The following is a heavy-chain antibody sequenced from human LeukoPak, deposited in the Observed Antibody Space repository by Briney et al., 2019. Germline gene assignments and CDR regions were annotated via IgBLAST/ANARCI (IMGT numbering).Heavy chain of an antibody. CDR1: GFTFSSFA. D-gene: IGHD2-15*01. Sequence: GGSLRLSCSAAGFTFSSFAMHWVRQAPGKGLEYVSAISSNGGSTKYADSMKGRFTISRDNSKNTLYLQMDSLRAEDTAVYYCARYCSGGCYSGLDYWGQGTLVTVPS. CDR3: ARYCSGGCYSGLDY. J-gene: IGHJ4*02. V-gene: IGHV3-64*04. CDR2: ISSNGGST.